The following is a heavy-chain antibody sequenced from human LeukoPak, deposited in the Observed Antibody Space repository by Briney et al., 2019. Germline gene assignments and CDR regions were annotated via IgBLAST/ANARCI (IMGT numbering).Heavy chain of an antibody. D-gene: IGHD6-19*01. Sequence: GGSLRLSCAASGITFDDYTMHWVRQAPGKGLEWVSLISWDGGSTYYADSVKGRFTISRDNSKNSLYLQMNSLRTEDTALYYCAKDRQWLVGDYYFDYWGQGTLVTVSS. CDR3: AKDRQWLVGDYYFDY. V-gene: IGHV3-43*01. CDR1: GITFDDYT. CDR2: ISWDGGST. J-gene: IGHJ4*02.